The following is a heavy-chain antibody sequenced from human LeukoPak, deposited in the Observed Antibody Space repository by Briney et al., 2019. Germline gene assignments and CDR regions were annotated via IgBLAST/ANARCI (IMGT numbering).Heavy chain of an antibody. CDR2: ISGSGGST. Sequence: GGSLRLSCVASGFTFTSYAMTWVRQAPGKGLEWVSAISGSGGSTYYTDSVKGRFTISRDNSKNTVYLQMNSLRAEDTAIYYRAKFGQSTGWSFEDWGPGTLVTVSS. D-gene: IGHD2-8*02. CDR1: GFTFTSYA. V-gene: IGHV3-23*01. J-gene: IGHJ4*02. CDR3: AKFGQSTGWSFED.